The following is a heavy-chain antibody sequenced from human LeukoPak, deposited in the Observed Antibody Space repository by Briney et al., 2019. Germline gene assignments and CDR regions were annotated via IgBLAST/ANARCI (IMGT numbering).Heavy chain of an antibody. CDR2: IIPIFGTA. V-gene: IGHV1-69*05. CDR3: ARERVAAAGTLRAPDY. J-gene: IGHJ4*02. CDR1: GGTFSSYA. Sequence: GASVKVSCKASGGTFSSYAISWVRQAPGQGLEWMGGIIPIFGTANYAQKFQGRVTMTTDTSTSTAYMELRSLRSDDTAVYYCARERVAAAGTLRAPDYWGQGTLVTVSS. D-gene: IGHD6-13*01.